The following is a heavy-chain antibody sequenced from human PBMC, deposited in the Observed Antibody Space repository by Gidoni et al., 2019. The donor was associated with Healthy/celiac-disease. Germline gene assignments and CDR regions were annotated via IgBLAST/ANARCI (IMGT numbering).Heavy chain of an antibody. V-gene: IGHV3-33*01. CDR3: ARDAGNHRGIQLWLFYYYGMDV. Sequence: HVQLVESGGGVVQPGRSLRLSCAASESTFSTSGMHWARQAPGKGLVWLAVIWYDGSNKYYADSVKGRFTISRDNSKNTLYLQMNSLRAEDTAVYYCARDAGNHRGIQLWLFYYYGMDVWGQGTTVTVSS. D-gene: IGHD5-18*01. J-gene: IGHJ6*02. CDR2: IWYDGSNK. CDR1: ESTFSTSG.